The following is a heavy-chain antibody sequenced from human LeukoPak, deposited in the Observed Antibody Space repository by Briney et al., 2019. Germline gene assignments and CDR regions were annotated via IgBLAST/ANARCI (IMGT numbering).Heavy chain of an antibody. D-gene: IGHD3-9*01. CDR3: AVYDILTGYYDYFDY. V-gene: IGHV3-23*01. Sequence: GGSLRLSCAASGFTFSSYAMSWVRQAPGKGLEWVSAISGSGGSTYYADSVKGRFTISRDNSKNPLYLQMNSLRAEDTAVYYCAVYDILTGYYDYFDYWGQGTLVTVSS. J-gene: IGHJ4*02. CDR1: GFTFSSYA. CDR2: ISGSGGST.